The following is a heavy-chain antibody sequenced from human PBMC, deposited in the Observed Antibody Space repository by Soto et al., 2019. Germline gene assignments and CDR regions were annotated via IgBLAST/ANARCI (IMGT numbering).Heavy chain of an antibody. D-gene: IGHD2-2*01. CDR1: GGSISSSSYY. Sequence: PSETLSLTCTVSGGSISSSSYYWGWIRQPPGKGLEWIGSIYYSGSTYYNPSLKSRVTISVDTSKNQFSLKLSSVTAADTAVYYCAXHVPIVVVPAAWGWFDPWGQGTLVTVSS. CDR3: AXHVPIVVVPAAWGWFDP. J-gene: IGHJ5*02. V-gene: IGHV4-39*01. CDR2: IYYSGST.